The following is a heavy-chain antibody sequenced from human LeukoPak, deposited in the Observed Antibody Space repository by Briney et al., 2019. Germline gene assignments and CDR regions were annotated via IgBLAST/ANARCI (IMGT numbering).Heavy chain of an antibody. CDR1: GFTISTYG. V-gene: IGHV3-30*03. D-gene: IGHD6-13*01. CDR2: ISHDGSAT. Sequence: TGGSLRLSCVASGFTISTYGMHWVRQAPGKGLEWVAMISHDGSATYYADSVKGRFTISRDNSKNTLYLQMNSLRAEDTAVYYCARDNRTAAAGTFDPWGQGTLVTVSS. J-gene: IGHJ5*02. CDR3: ARDNRTAAAGTFDP.